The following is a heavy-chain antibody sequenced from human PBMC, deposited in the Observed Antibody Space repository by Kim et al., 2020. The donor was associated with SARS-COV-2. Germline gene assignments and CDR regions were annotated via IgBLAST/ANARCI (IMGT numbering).Heavy chain of an antibody. D-gene: IGHD3-3*01. CDR1: GYTFTGYY. CDR2: INPNSGGT. CDR3: ARSITIFASAMGRFDY. Sequence: ASVKVSCKASGYTFTGYYMHWVRQAPGQGLEWMGWINPNSGGTNYAQKFQGRVTMTRDTSISTAYMELSRLRSDDTAVYYCARSITIFASAMGRFDYWGQGTLVTVSS. V-gene: IGHV1-2*02. J-gene: IGHJ4*02.